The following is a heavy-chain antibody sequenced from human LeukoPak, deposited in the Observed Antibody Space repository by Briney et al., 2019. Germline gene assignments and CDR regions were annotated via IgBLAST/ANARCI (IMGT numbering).Heavy chain of an antibody. J-gene: IGHJ6*03. CDR3: ARDSPRPKVRYPYHMDV. CDR1: GHTFTSYG. CDR2: ISPYNGNT. D-gene: IGHD3-9*01. Sequence: ASVKVSCKASGHTFTSYGISWVRQAPGQGLEWMGWISPYNGNTNYAQKLQGRVTMITEPSTSTAYMELRSLRSDDTAVYYCARDSPRPKVRYPYHMDVWGKGTTVTDPS. V-gene: IGHV1-18*01.